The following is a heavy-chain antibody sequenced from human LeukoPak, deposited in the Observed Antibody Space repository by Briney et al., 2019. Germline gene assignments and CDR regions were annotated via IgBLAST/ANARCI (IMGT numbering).Heavy chain of an antibody. CDR1: GGSISSYH. D-gene: IGHD6-6*01. CDR3: ARDRHLYRSSSGNNYYNMDV. J-gene: IGHJ6*03. V-gene: IGHV4-4*07. Sequence: SETLSLTCSVSGGSISSYHWSWIRQPAGKGLEWIGRIYTSGSTSYNPSLKSLVNISVDTSKNQFSLKLRSVTAADTAVYYCARDRHLYRSSSGNNYYNMDVWGKGNTVTVSS. CDR2: IYTSGST.